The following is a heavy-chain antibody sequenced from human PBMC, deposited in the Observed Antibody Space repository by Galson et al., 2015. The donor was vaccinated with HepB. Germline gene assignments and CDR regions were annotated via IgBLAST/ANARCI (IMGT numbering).Heavy chain of an antibody. CDR2: LSGDGETT. V-gene: IGHV3-23*01. CDR3: AIGGCGSSTCFNEFFYH. D-gene: IGHD2-15*01. J-gene: IGHJ1*01. CDR1: GFTFSSYA. Sequence: SLRLSCAASGFTFSSYAMSWVRQAPGKGLEWVSALSGDGETTFDTDSAKGRFTISRDNSNNTLYLHMNSLRVEDTAVYYCAIGGCGSSTCFNEFFYHWGQGTLVTVSS.